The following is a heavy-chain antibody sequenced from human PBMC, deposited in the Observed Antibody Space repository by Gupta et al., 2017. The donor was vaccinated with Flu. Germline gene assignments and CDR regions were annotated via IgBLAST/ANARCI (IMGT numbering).Heavy chain of an antibody. Sequence: EVQLVESGGGLVQPGRSLRLSCAASGFPFHDYDMLWVRHAPGKGLEWVSGISWNSGSIGYADSVKGRFTISRDNAKNSLYLQMNSLRAEDTALYYCAKDRIAAAGAFDYWGQGTLVTVSS. CDR3: AKDRIAAAGAFDY. V-gene: IGHV3-9*01. D-gene: IGHD6-13*01. J-gene: IGHJ4*02. CDR2: ISWNSGSI. CDR1: GFPFHDYD.